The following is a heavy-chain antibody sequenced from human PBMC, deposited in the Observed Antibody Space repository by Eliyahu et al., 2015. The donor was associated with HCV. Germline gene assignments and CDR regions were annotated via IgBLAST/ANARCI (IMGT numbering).Heavy chain of an antibody. Sequence: EVQLVESGGGLVQPGGSLRLSCAASGFTFXXXWMSWVRQAPGKGLEWVANIKQDGSEGYYVDSVKGRFTISRDNAKNSLFLQMNSLRADDTAVYYCARGDYYESSGSYIDAFDIWGQGTRVTVSS. D-gene: IGHD3-22*01. CDR3: ARGDYYESSGSYIDAFDI. V-gene: IGHV3-7*03. CDR1: GFTFXXXW. J-gene: IGHJ3*02. CDR2: IKQDGSEG.